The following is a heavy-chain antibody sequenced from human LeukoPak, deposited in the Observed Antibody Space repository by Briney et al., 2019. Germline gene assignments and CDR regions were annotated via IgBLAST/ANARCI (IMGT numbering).Heavy chain of an antibody. CDR3: ARVLIGRWLHKSVHFDY. Sequence: GSLRLSCAASGFTFSSYEMNWVRQAPGKGLEWVSYISSSDSTIYYADSVKGRFTISRDNAKNSLYLQMNSLRAEDTAVYYCARVLIGRWLHKSVHFDYWGQGTLVTVSS. V-gene: IGHV3-48*03. CDR2: ISSSDSTI. D-gene: IGHD5-24*01. J-gene: IGHJ4*02. CDR1: GFTFSSYE.